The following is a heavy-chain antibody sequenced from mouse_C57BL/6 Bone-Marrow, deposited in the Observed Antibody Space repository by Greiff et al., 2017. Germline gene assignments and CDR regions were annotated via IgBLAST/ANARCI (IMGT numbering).Heavy chain of an antibody. D-gene: IGHD1-1*01. J-gene: IGHJ4*01. CDR2: ISSGGDYI. CDR1: GFTFSSYA. Sequence: EVQRVESGEGLVKPGGSLKLSCAASGFTFSSYAMSWVRQTPEKRLEWVAYISSGGDYIYYADTVKGRFTISRDNARNTLYLQMSSLKSEDTAMYYWARGPPPTVVAESYAMDYWGQGTSVTVSS. CDR3: ARGPPPTVVAESYAMDY. V-gene: IGHV5S21*01.